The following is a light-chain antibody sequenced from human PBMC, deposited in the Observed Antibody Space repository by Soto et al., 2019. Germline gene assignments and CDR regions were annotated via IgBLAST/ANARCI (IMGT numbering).Light chain of an antibody. CDR2: EVS. CDR3: SSYSTTSTLV. J-gene: IGLJ1*01. Sequence: QSVLTQPASVSGSPGQSVTISCTGASSDVGGYDYVSWYQQHPGKAPKLILYEVSNRPSGVSNHFSGSKSGNTASLIISGLQADDEADYYCSSYSTTSTLVFGSGTKVTVL. CDR1: SSDVGGYDY. V-gene: IGLV2-14*01.